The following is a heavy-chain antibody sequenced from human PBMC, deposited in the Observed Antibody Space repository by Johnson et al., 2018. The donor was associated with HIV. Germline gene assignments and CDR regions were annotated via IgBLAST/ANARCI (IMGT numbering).Heavy chain of an antibody. Sequence: VQLVETGGGLIQPGGSLRLSCAASGFTFSSYWMSWVRQAPGKGLEWVANIKQDGSEKSYVDSVKGRFTISRDNAKNSLYLQMNSLRAGDTAVYYCARVGDGSGYYFDAFDIWGQGTMVTVSS. CDR1: GFTFSSYW. D-gene: IGHD3-22*01. CDR3: ARVGDGSGYYFDAFDI. J-gene: IGHJ3*02. V-gene: IGHV3-7*01. CDR2: IKQDGSEK.